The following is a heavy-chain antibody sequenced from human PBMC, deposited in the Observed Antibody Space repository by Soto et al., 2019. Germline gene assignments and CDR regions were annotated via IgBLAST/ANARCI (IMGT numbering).Heavy chain of an antibody. D-gene: IGHD3-16*01. CDR3: ARLLPSGGAFDI. V-gene: IGHV4-30-4*01. CDR1: GGSISSGDYY. CDR2: IYYSGNT. Sequence: QVQLQESGPGLVKPSQTLSLTCTVSGGSISSGDYYWSWIRQPPGKGLEWVGYIYYSGNTYYNPSLKSRITLSVDPSTNHFFLKVTSVIAAATAVYSCARLLPSGGAFDIWGQGTMVTVSS. J-gene: IGHJ3*02.